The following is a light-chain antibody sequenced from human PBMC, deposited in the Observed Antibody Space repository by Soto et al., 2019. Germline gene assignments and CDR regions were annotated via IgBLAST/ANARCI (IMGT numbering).Light chain of an antibody. CDR3: EAWDGSLNVVL. V-gene: IGLV1-44*01. CDR2: SNN. J-gene: IGLJ2*01. Sequence: QSVLTQPPSASGTPGQRVTISCSGSSSNIGTNTVNWYQHLPGSAPKLLIYSNNQRPSGVPDRFSGSKSGTSASLAISGLQPDDDSDYYCEAWDGSLNVVLFGGGTQLTVL. CDR1: SSNIGTNT.